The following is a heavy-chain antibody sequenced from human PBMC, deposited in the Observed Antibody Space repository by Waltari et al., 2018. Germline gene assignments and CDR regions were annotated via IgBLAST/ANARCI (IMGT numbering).Heavy chain of an antibody. J-gene: IGHJ4*02. CDR2: IWYDGSNK. Sequence: QVQLVESGGGVVQPGMSLRISCAASGFPFSSSGMHWVRQAPGKGLEWVAVIWYDGSNKYYADSVKGRFTISRDNSKNTLYLQMNSLRDDDTAVYYCAREGYGYYCEHWGQGTRVSVSS. D-gene: IGHD5-12*01. V-gene: IGHV3-33*01. CDR1: GFPFSSSG. CDR3: AREGYGYYCEH.